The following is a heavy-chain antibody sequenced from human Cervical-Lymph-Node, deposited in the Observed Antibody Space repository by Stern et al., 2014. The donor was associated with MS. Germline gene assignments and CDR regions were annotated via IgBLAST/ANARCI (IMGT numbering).Heavy chain of an antibody. CDR3: AHRPVLFVRGVTWFDP. Sequence: QITLKESGPALVKPTQTLTLTCTFSGFSFSTIGVGVGWIRRPPGKAPEWLALIYWDDDKRYSPSLRNRLTITRDTSKNQVVLTMTNMDPVDTATYHCAHRPVLFVRGVTWFDPWGQGILVTVSS. CDR1: GFSFSTIGVG. CDR2: IYWDDDK. D-gene: IGHD3-10*01. V-gene: IGHV2-5*02. J-gene: IGHJ5*02.